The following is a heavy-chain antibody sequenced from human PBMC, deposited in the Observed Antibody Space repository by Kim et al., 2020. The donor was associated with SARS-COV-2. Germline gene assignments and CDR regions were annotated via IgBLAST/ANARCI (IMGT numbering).Heavy chain of an antibody. D-gene: IGHD3-9*01. J-gene: IGHJ3*02. V-gene: IGHV3-30*03. CDR3: SRGAVSGYDAFGI. CDR1: GFTLTKYG. Sequence: GGSLRLSCEASGFTLTKYGMHWVRQAPGTGLEWVACMLYDGSVKHYGETVKGRFTISRDTSKNTLFLHMDGLRAEDTAVYFCSRGAVSGYDAFGIWGEGSLVTVSS. CDR2: MLYDGSVK.